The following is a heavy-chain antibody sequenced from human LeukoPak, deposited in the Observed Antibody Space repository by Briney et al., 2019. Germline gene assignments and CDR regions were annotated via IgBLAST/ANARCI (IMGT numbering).Heavy chain of an antibody. D-gene: IGHD4-23*01. V-gene: IGHV3-66*01. J-gene: IGHJ3*02. Sequence: PGGSLRLSCAASGFTVSSNYMSWVRQAPGKGLEWVSVIYSCESTYYADSVKGRFTISRDNSKNTLYLQMNSLRAEDTAVYYCARDDPGDYGGLWAFDIWGQGTMVTVSS. CDR3: ARDDPGDYGGLWAFDI. CDR1: GFTVSSNY. CDR2: IYSCEST.